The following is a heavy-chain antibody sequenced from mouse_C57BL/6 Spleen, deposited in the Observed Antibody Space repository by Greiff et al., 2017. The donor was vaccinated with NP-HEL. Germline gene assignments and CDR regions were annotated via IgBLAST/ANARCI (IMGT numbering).Heavy chain of an antibody. Sequence: VQLQQSGPELVKPGASVKIPCKASGYTFTDYNMDWVKQSHGKSLEWIGDINPNNGGTIYNQKFKGKATLTVDKSSSTAYMELRSLTSEDTAVYYCASPLYYGSCYEFAYWGQGTLVTVSA. CDR3: ASPLYYGSCYEFAY. V-gene: IGHV1-18*01. CDR1: GYTFTDYN. D-gene: IGHD1-1*01. CDR2: INPNNGGT. J-gene: IGHJ3*01.